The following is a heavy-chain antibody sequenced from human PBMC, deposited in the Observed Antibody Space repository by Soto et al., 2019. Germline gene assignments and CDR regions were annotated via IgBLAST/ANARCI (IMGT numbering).Heavy chain of an antibody. D-gene: IGHD2-21*01. V-gene: IGHV3-15*01. CDR2: IKKETDGGTT. J-gene: IGHJ4*02. CDR3: TTIFLWSYYFDN. CDR1: GFTFNNAW. Sequence: EVQLVESGGGLVKPGGSLRLSCAGSGFTFNNAWMSWVRQAPGKGLEWVGRIKKETDGGTTDYAASVKGRFSISRDDSKNAVFLKMNSLRTEDTAVYYCTTIFLWSYYFDNWGPGTLVTVSS.